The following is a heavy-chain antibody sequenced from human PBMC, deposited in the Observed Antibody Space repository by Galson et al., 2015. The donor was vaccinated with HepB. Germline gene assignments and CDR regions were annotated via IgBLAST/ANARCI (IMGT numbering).Heavy chain of an antibody. V-gene: IGHV3-15*07. J-gene: IGHJ3*02. Sequence: SLRLSCAASGFTFDNAWMNWVRQAPGKGLEWVGRIKSQADGGTTEYAAPVKGRFNISRDDSKNTLYLQMNSLKAEDTAVYFCTTIKRMDLWDAFDIWGQGTMVTVSS. CDR3: TTIKRMDLWDAFDI. CDR2: IKSQADGGTT. D-gene: IGHD3-10*01. CDR1: GFTFDNAW.